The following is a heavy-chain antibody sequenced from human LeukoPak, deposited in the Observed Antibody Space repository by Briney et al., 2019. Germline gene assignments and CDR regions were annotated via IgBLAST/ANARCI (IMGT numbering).Heavy chain of an antibody. D-gene: IGHD2-2*01. CDR3: AKHLSGPPANPTYGMDV. CDR2: ISYDGSNK. V-gene: IGHV3-30*18. CDR1: GFTFSACG. J-gene: IGHJ6*02. Sequence: PGGSLRLSCAASGFTFSACGMHWVRQAPGKGLEWVAVISYDGSNKYYADSVKGRFTISRDNSKNTLYLQMNSLRAEDTAVYYCAKHLSGPPANPTYGMDVWGQGTTVTVSS.